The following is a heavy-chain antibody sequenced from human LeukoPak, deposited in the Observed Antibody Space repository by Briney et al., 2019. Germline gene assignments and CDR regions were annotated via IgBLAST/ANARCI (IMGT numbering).Heavy chain of an antibody. CDR2: FDPEDGET. CDR1: GYTLTELS. V-gene: IGHV1-24*01. CDR3: GRGITVAGKFDY. D-gene: IGHD6-19*01. Sequence: ASVRVSCKVSGYTLTELSMHWVRQAPGKGGEGMGGFDPEDGETIYAQKFQGRDTMTEDTSTDTAYMELRSLRSEDTGVYYCGRGITVAGKFDYWGQGTLVTVSS. J-gene: IGHJ4*02.